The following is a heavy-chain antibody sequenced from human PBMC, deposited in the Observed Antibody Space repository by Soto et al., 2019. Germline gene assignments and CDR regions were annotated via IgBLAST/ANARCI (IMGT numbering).Heavy chain of an antibody. J-gene: IGHJ6*02. CDR2: INPNSGGT. Sequence: ASVKVSCKASGYTFTGYYMHWVRQAPGQGLEWMGWINPNSGGTNYAQKFQGRVTMTRDMSISTAYMELSRLRSDDTAVYYCARDHNYDILTGYYNGVYYYYGMDVWGQGTTVTVSS. D-gene: IGHD3-9*01. CDR1: GYTFTGYY. CDR3: ARDHNYDILTGYYNGVYYYYGMDV. V-gene: IGHV1-2*02.